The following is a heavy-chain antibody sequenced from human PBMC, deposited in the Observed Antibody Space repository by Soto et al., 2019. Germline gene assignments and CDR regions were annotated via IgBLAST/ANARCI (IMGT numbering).Heavy chain of an antibody. Sequence: GASVKVSCKVSGYTLTELSMHWVRQAPGKGLEWMGGFDPEDCETIYAQKFQGRVTMTEDTSTDTAYMELSSLRSEDTAVYYCATDADCSGGSCYDYWGQGTLVTVSS. D-gene: IGHD2-15*01. V-gene: IGHV1-24*01. CDR1: GYTLTELS. CDR3: ATDADCSGGSCYDY. J-gene: IGHJ4*02. CDR2: FDPEDCET.